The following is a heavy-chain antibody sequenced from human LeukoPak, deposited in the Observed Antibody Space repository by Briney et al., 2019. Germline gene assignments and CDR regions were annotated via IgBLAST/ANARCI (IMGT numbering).Heavy chain of an antibody. CDR1: GFTFSIYG. CDR3: AKRGYSGYDFLDC. CDR2: ISYDGSHQ. J-gene: IGHJ4*02. D-gene: IGHD5-12*01. V-gene: IGHV3-30*18. Sequence: GGSLRLSCAASGFTFSIYGMHWVRQAPGKGLEWVAIISYDGSHQYYADSVKGRFTISRDNSKNTLYLQMNSLRAEDTAVYYCAKRGYSGYDFLDCWGQGTLVTVSS.